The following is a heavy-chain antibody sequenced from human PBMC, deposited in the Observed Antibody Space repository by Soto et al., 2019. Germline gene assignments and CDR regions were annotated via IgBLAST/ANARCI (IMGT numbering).Heavy chain of an antibody. D-gene: IGHD6-13*01. CDR2: IIPIFGIAAA. Sequence: QVQLVQSGAEVKKPGSSVKVSCKASGGTFSSHGINWVRQAPGQGLEWMGGIIPIFGIAAADYAQKFQGRVTITADESTSTAYMELSSLRSEDTAVFYCARERGGYRSSRGFDSWGQGTLVTVSS. V-gene: IGHV1-69*01. CDR3: ARERGGYRSSRGFDS. J-gene: IGHJ4*02. CDR1: GGTFSSHG.